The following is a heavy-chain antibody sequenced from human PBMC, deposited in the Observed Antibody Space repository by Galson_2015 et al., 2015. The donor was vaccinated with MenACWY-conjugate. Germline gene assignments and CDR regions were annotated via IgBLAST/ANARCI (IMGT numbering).Heavy chain of an antibody. J-gene: IGHJ6*03. CDR1: GFTVNSNY. Sequence: SLRLSCAAPGFTVNSNYMHWVRQAPGKGLECVSVIYASGSTYYTDSVKGRFTVTRDNYNNKVHLQMNSLRVEDTAVYYCARAISLRGTAHFPPDYMVVWGIGTPVSDSS. V-gene: IGHV3-53*01. CDR2: IYASGST. D-gene: IGHD2-15*01. CDR3: ARAISLRGTAHFPPDYMVV.